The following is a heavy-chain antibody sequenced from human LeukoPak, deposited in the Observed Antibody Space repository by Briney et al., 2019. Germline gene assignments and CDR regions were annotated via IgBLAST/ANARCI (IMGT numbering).Heavy chain of an antibody. CDR2: IYSGGST. V-gene: IGHV3-53*01. CDR3: ARDLGYSYDY. Sequence: PGGSLRLSCAASGFTFSHYSMNWVRQAPGKGLEWVSVIYSGGSTYYADSVKGRFTISRDNSKNTLYLQMNSLRAEDTAVYYCARDLGYSYDYWGQGTLVTVSS. D-gene: IGHD5-18*01. J-gene: IGHJ4*02. CDR1: GFTFSHYS.